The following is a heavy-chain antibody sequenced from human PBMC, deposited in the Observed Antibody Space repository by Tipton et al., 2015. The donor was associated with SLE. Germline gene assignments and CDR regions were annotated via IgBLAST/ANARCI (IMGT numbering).Heavy chain of an antibody. CDR3: ASNTDSSSYCFDY. V-gene: IGHV4-59*01. J-gene: IGHJ4*02. CDR1: GGSISSYY. D-gene: IGHD6-13*01. CDR2: IYYSGST. Sequence: TLSLTCTVSGGSISSYYWSWIRQPPGKGLEWIGYIYYSGSTNYNPSLKSRVTISVDTSKNQFSLKLSSVTAADTAVYYCASNTDSSSYCFDYWGQGTLVTVSS.